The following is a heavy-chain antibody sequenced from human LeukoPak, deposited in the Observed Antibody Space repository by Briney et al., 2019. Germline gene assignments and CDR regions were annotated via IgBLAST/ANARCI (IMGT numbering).Heavy chain of an antibody. Sequence: GGSLRLSCAASGFTLSDYYMSWIRHAPGKGLEWVSYISSSSSYTNYADSVKGRFTISRDNAKNSLYLQMNSLRAEDTAVYYCASGRYSNYFDYWGQGTLVTVSS. V-gene: IGHV3-11*06. J-gene: IGHJ4*02. CDR1: GFTLSDYY. D-gene: IGHD4-11*01. CDR3: ASGRYSNYFDY. CDR2: ISSSSSYT.